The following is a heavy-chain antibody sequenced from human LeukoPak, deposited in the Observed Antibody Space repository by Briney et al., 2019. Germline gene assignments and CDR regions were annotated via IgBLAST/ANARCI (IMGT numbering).Heavy chain of an antibody. J-gene: IGHJ3*02. V-gene: IGHV1-69*06. D-gene: IGHD5-12*01. Sequence: ASVKVSCKASGGTFSSYAISWVRQAPGQGLEWMGGIIPIFGTANYAQKFQGRVTITADKSTSTAYMELSSLRSEDTAVYYCARARGLYGGFDFDIWGQGTMVTVSS. CDR3: ARARGLYGGFDFDI. CDR2: IIPIFGTA. CDR1: GGTFSSYA.